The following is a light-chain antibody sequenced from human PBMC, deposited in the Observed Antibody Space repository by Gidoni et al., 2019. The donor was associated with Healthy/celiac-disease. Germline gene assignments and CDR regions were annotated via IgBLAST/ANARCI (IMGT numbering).Light chain of an antibody. J-gene: IGLJ2*01. CDR3: QSADSSGTYVV. Sequence: SYELTQPPSVSVSPGQTASITCSGDALPKQYAYWYQQKPGQAPVLVIYKDSERPSGIPGRFSGSSSGTTVTLTISGGQAEDEADYYCQSADSSGTYVVFGGGTKLTVL. CDR2: KDS. V-gene: IGLV3-25*03. CDR1: ALPKQY.